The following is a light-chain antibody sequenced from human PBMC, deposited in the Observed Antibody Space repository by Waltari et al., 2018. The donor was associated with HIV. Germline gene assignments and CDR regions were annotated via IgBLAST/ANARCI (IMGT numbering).Light chain of an antibody. CDR2: EVS. CDR3: SSYTTSSTWV. Sequence: QSALTQPASVSGSPGQSITISCTGTSSDLGGYKYVSWYQQQPGKAPKLMISEVSNRPSGGCNRFAGSKSGNTASLTISGLQAEDEADYYCSSYTTSSTWVFGGGTKLTVL. V-gene: IGLV2-14*01. CDR1: SSDLGGYKY. J-gene: IGLJ3*02.